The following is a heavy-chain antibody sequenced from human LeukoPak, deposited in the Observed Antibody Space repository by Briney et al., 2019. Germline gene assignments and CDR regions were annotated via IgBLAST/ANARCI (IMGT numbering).Heavy chain of an antibody. Sequence: GGSLRLSCAASGFTVSSNYMSWVRQAPGKGLEWVSVIYRSDGTYYADSVKGRFTISRDNSKNTLYLQMDSLRADDTAVYFCAKSPYYDSSGDAFEIWGQGTLVTVSS. J-gene: IGHJ3*02. V-gene: IGHV3-53*01. CDR1: GFTVSSNY. CDR3: AKSPYYDSSGDAFEI. CDR2: IYRSDGT. D-gene: IGHD3-22*01.